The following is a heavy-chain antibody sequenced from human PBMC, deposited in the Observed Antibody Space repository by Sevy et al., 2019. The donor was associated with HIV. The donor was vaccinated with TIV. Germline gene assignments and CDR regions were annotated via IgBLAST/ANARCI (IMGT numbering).Heavy chain of an antibody. Sequence: GGSLRLSCAASGFTFSNAWMSWVRQAPGKGLEWVGRIKSKTDGGTTDYAAPVKGRFTISRDDSKNTLYLQMNSLKTEDTAVYYCTTQDDSSGHLYYYGMDVWGQGTTVTVSS. CDR3: TTQDDSSGHLYYYGMDV. D-gene: IGHD3-22*01. V-gene: IGHV3-15*01. J-gene: IGHJ6*02. CDR1: GFTFSNAW. CDR2: IKSKTDGGTT.